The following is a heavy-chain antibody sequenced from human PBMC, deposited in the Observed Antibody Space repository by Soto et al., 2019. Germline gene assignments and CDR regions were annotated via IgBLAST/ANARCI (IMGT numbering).Heavy chain of an antibody. CDR2: IWNDGKNK. V-gene: IGHV3-33*01. CDR1: GFTFSSYG. CDR3: ARDKGANAPIDM. Sequence: GGSLRLSCAASGFTFSSYGMHWVRQAPGKGLEWVAVIWNDGKNKYYGDSVKGRFTISRDNSKNTLDLHMNSLIVEDTAMYYCARDKGANAPIDMWFPGTMGTVSS. J-gene: IGHJ3*02.